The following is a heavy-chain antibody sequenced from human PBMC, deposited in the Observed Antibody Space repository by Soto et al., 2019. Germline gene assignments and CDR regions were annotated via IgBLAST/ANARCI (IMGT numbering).Heavy chain of an antibody. CDR2: MRYHGSRE. D-gene: IGHD3-22*01. CDR3: ARDANYRDNSGSYYDVFDI. Sequence: EVQLVESGGGLVQPGGSLRLSCAASGFSLSNYWMIWARQAPGKGLEWVANMRYHGSREYYVDSVKGRFTISRDNAQNSLYLQMNSLTAEDTAVYFCARDANYRDNSGSYYDVFDIWGQGTMVTVSS. CDR1: GFSLSNYW. J-gene: IGHJ3*02. V-gene: IGHV3-7*05.